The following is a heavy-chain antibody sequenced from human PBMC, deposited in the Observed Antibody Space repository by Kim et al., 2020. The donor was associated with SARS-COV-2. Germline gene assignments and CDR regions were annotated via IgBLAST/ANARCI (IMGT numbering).Heavy chain of an antibody. CDR2: ISGSGGST. V-gene: IGHV3-23*01. CDR3: AKEGTYSSGWSVGYYFDY. J-gene: IGHJ4*02. CDR1: GFTFSSYA. Sequence: GGSLRLSCAASGFTFSSYAMSWVRQAPGKGLEWVSAISGSGGSTYYADSVKGRFTISRDNSKNTLYLQMNSLRAEDTAVYYCAKEGTYSSGWSVGYYFDYWGQGTLVTVSS. D-gene: IGHD6-19*01.